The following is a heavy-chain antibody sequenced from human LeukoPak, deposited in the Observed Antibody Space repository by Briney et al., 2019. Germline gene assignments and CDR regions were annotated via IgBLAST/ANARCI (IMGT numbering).Heavy chain of an antibody. Sequence: SETLSLTCTVSGASISSYYWSWIRQPPGEGPEWIGHIQHSGGTHYNSSLKSRVTISVDRSKNQFSLKLNSVTAADTAVYYCASPMTFMVRGLHGIDGFNIWGQGTMVTVSS. D-gene: IGHD3-10*01. CDR3: ASPMTFMVRGLHGIDGFNI. V-gene: IGHV4-59*12. CDR1: GASISSYY. J-gene: IGHJ3*02. CDR2: IQHSGGT.